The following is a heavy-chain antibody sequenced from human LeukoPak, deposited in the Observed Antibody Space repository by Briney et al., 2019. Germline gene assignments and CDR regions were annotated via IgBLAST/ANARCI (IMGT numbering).Heavy chain of an antibody. V-gene: IGHV3-20*04. CDR2: INWNGGST. Sequence: PSETLSLTCAVYGGSFSGYYWSWIRQPPGKGLEWVSGINWNGGSTGYADSVKGRFTISRDNAKNSLYLQMNSLRAEDTALYYCARTALYDSSGYYDDAFDIWGQGTMVTVSS. J-gene: IGHJ3*02. CDR1: GGSFSGYY. CDR3: ARTALYDSSGYYDDAFDI. D-gene: IGHD3-22*01.